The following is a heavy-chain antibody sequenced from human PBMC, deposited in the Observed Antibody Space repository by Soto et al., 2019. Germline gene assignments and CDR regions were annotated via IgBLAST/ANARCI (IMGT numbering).Heavy chain of an antibody. J-gene: IGHJ6*02. V-gene: IGHV4-34*01. CDR3: ARFRFQGGYGIDV. Sequence: SETLSLTCAVYGGSFSGYYWSWIRQPPGKGLEWIGEINHSGSTNYNPSLKSRVTISVDTSKNQFSLKLSSVTAANTAVYYCARFRFQGGYGIDVWGQGTTVTVSS. CDR1: GGSFSGYY. D-gene: IGHD3-10*01. CDR2: INHSGST.